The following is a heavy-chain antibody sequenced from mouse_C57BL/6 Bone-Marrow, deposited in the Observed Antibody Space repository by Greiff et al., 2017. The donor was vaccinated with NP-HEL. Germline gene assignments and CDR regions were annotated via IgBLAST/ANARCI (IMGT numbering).Heavy chain of an antibody. CDR2: IYPRSGNT. J-gene: IGHJ2*01. D-gene: IGHD2-1*01. CDR3: ARLGGIYYPRRGYFDY. Sequence: VQLQESGAELARPGASVKLSCKASGYTFTSYGISWVKQRTGQGLEWIGEIYPRSGNTYYNEKFKGKATLTADKSSSTAYRELRSLTSEDSAVYFCARLGGIYYPRRGYFDYWGQGTTLTVSS. V-gene: IGHV1-81*01. CDR1: GYTFTSYG.